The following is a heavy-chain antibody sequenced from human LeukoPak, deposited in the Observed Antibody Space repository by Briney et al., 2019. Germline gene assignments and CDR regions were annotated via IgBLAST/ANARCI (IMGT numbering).Heavy chain of an antibody. D-gene: IGHD6-19*01. V-gene: IGHV4-39*07. CDR1: GGSISSYY. CDR2: IYYSGST. Sequence: PSETLSLTCTVSGGSISSYYWGWIRQPPGKGLEWIGSIYYSGSTYYNPSLKSRVTISVDTSKNQFSLKLSSVTAADTAVYYCARGDGSGWSSKFDYWGQGTLVTVSS. CDR3: ARGDGSGWSSKFDY. J-gene: IGHJ4*02.